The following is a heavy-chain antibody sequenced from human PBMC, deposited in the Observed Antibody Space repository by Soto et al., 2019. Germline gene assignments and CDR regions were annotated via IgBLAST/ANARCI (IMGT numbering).Heavy chain of an antibody. J-gene: IGHJ6*02. Sequence: ASVKVSCKASGYTFTGYYMHWVRQAPGQGLEWMGWINPNSGGTDYAQKFQGRVTMTRDTSISTAYMELSRLRSDDTAVYYCARVRIVVVRAAIGDYYCYGMDVWGPGTTVSVSS. CDR2: INPNSGGT. CDR3: ARVRIVVVRAAIGDYYCYGMDV. D-gene: IGHD2-2*02. V-gene: IGHV1-2*02. CDR1: GYTFTGYY.